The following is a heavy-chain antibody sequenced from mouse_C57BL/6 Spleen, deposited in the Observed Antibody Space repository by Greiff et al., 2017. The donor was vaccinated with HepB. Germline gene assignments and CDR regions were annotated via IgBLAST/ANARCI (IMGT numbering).Heavy chain of an antibody. J-gene: IGHJ2*01. D-gene: IGHD1-1*01. V-gene: IGHV1-80*01. Sequence: VQLQQSGAELVKPGASVKISCKASGYAFSSYWMHWVKQRPGKGLEWIGQIYPGDGDTNYNGKFKGKATMTADKSSSTAYKQHSSLTTEDSAVYFCAREGDYYGRRPFDYWGQGTTLTVSS. CDR1: GYAFSSYW. CDR3: AREGDYYGRRPFDY. CDR2: IYPGDGDT.